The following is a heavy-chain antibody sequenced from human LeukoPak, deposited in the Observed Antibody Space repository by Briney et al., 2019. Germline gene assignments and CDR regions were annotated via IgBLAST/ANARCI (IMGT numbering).Heavy chain of an antibody. J-gene: IGHJ6*03. D-gene: IGHD5-18*01. Sequence: SETLSLTCAVYGGSFSGYYWSWIRQPPGKGLEWIGEINHSGSTNYNPSLKSRVTISVDTSKNQFSLKLSSVTAADTAVYYCARHTARDYYYYMDVWGKGTTVTISS. CDR2: INHSGST. CDR3: ARHTARDYYYYMDV. V-gene: IGHV4-34*01. CDR1: GGSFSGYY.